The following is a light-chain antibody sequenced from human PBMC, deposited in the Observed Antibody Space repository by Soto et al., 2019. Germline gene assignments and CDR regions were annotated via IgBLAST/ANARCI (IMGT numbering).Light chain of an antibody. J-gene: IGKJ1*01. Sequence: EIVLTQSPGTLSLSPGERATLSCRASESVASSYLAWYQQKPGQAPRLLIYGASSRATGIPDRFSGRGSGTDFTLTISRLEPEDFAVYYCHQYYSWTFGQGTKVDIK. CDR3: HQYYSWT. CDR1: ESVASSY. V-gene: IGKV3-20*01. CDR2: GAS.